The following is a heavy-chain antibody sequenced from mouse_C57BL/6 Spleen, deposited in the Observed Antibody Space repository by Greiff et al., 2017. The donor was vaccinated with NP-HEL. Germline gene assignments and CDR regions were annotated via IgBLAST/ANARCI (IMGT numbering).Heavy chain of an antibody. CDR2: IYPGDGDT. CDR1: GYAFSSYW. Sequence: QVQLKQSGAELVKPGASVKISCKASGYAFSSYWMNWVKQRPGKGLEWIGQIYPGDGDTNYNGKFKGKATLTADKSSSTAYMQLSSLTSEDSAVYFCARGGYGSSYKTWFGDWGQGTLVTVSA. CDR3: ARGGYGSSYKTWFGD. J-gene: IGHJ3*01. D-gene: IGHD1-1*01. V-gene: IGHV1-80*01.